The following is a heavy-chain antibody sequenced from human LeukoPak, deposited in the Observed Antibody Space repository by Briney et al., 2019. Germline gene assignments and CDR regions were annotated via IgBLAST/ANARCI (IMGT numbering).Heavy chain of an antibody. Sequence: KPSETLSLTCTVSGGSISSYYWSWLRQPPGKGLEGIGYIYYSGSTNYTHSVKRRVTISVDTSKNQFSLKLSSVTAADTAVYYCASFPSVVGGSGSYYDYWGQGTLVMVS. CDR1: GGSISSYY. J-gene: IGHJ4*02. D-gene: IGHD3-10*01. CDR3: ASFPSVVGGSGSYYDY. CDR2: IYYSGST. V-gene: IGHV4-59*01.